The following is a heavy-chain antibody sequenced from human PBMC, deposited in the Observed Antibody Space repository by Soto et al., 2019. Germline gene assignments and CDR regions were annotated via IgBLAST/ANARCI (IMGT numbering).Heavy chain of an antibody. CDR2: ISYDGRNK. J-gene: IGHJ4*02. CDR3: AQLLSTTGLGASDY. Sequence: QVLLVESGGGVVQPGRSLRLSCAASGFTFSTYGMHWVRQAPGKGLEWVANISYDGRNKFYADSVNGRFTISRDNSKNALYLEVNSLRAEDTAVYYCAQLLSTTGLGASDYWGQGTLVSVST. CDR1: GFTFSTYG. V-gene: IGHV3-30*18. D-gene: IGHD3-16*01.